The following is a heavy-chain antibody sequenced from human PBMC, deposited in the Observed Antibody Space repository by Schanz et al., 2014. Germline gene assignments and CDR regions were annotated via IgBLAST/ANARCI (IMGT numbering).Heavy chain of an antibody. Sequence: QVQLVQSGGEVKTPGASVKVSCKASGYTFTRSGISWVRQAPGQGLEWMGWIGGSDGNTKFAQKFQGRVPMTTDTSPGTVYMELMRLPSAASAVYYCARDRAQWDGNYLDYWGQGTLVTVSS. CDR3: ARDRAQWDGNYLDY. D-gene: IGHD1-26*01. J-gene: IGHJ4*02. CDR2: IGGSDGNT. CDR1: GYTFTRSG. V-gene: IGHV1-18*01.